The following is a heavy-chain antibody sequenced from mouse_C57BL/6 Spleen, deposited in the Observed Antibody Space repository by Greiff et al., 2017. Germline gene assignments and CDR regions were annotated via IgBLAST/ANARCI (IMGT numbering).Heavy chain of an antibody. J-gene: IGHJ4*01. CDR3: ARYDGLSMDY. Sequence: QVQLKQPGAELVKPGASVKLSCKASGYTFTSYWMQWVKQRPGQGLEWIGEIDPSDSYTNYNQKFKGKATLTVDTSSSTAYMQLSSLTSEDSAVYYCARYDGLSMDYWGQGTSVTVSS. CDR1: GYTFTSYW. V-gene: IGHV1-50*01. CDR2: IDPSDSYT. D-gene: IGHD2-3*01.